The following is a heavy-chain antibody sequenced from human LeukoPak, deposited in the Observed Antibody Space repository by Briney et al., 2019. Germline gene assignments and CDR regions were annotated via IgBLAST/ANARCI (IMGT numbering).Heavy chain of an antibody. CDR2: INSDGRST. CDR1: GSTFTNYG. CDR3: ARNSNGVSN. D-gene: IGHD2-8*01. J-gene: IGHJ4*02. Sequence: GGSLRLSCVASGSTFTNYGMMWVRQAPGKGLVWVSYINSDGRSTTYADSVKGRFTISRDNAKNTLYLQMSSLRAEDTAMYYCARNSNGVSNWGQGTLVIVSS. V-gene: IGHV3-74*01.